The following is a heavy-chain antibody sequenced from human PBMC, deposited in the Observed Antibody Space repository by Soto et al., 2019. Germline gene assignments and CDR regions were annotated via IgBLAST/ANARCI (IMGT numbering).Heavy chain of an antibody. J-gene: IGHJ6*03. CDR1: GGSFSAYY. V-gene: IGHV4-34*01. Sequence: PETLSLTCAVYGGSFSAYYWSWNRQPPGKGLEWMGEINHSGSTNYNPSLKSRVTISVDTSKNQFSLKLSSVTAADTAVYYCARSHIVVVVAAKGSNMDVWGKGTTVTVSS. D-gene: IGHD2-15*01. CDR3: ARSHIVVVVAAKGSNMDV. CDR2: INHSGST.